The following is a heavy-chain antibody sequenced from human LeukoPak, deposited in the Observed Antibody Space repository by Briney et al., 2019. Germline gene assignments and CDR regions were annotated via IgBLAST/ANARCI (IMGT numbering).Heavy chain of an antibody. D-gene: IGHD3-22*01. CDR3: ARDQDYYDSSGYYPPDAFDI. Sequence: ASVKVSCKASGYTLTSYGISWVRQAPGRGLEWMGWISAYNGNTNYAQKLQGRVTMTTDTSTSTAYMELRSLRSDDTAVYYCARDQDYYDSSGYYPPDAFDIWGQGTMVTVSS. V-gene: IGHV1-18*01. J-gene: IGHJ3*02. CDR1: GYTLTSYG. CDR2: ISAYNGNT.